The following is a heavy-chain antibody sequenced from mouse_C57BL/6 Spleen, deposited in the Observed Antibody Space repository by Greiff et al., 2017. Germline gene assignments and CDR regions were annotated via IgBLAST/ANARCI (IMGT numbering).Heavy chain of an antibody. Sequence: VQLQQSGAELVKPGASVKMSCKASGYTFTSYWITWVKQRPGQGLEWIGDIYPGSGSTNYNEKFKSKATLTVDTSSSTAYMQLSSLTSEDSAVYYCARGVTTGGHYYAMDYWGQGTSVTVSS. J-gene: IGHJ4*01. D-gene: IGHD2-2*01. CDR1: GYTFTSYW. CDR2: IYPGSGST. V-gene: IGHV1-55*01. CDR3: ARGVTTGGHYYAMDY.